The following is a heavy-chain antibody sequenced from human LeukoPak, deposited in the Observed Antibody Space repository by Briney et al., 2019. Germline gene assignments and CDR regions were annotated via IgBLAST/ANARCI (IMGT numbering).Heavy chain of an antibody. V-gene: IGHV3-48*01. CDR2: ISSSSSTM. CDR1: RFTFSRYS. CDR3: ARDPYSGYDLQAFDY. D-gene: IGHD5-12*01. Sequence: PGGSLRLSCAASRFTFSRYSMNWVRQAPGKGLEWASYISSSSSTMYYADSVKGRFTTSRDSAKNSLYLQMHSLRVEDTAVYYCARDPYSGYDLQAFDYWGQGTLVTVSS. J-gene: IGHJ4*02.